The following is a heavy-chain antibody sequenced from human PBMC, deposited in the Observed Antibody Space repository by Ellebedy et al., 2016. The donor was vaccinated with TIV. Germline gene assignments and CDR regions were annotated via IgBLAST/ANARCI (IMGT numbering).Heavy chain of an antibody. CDR2: IYTSGST. J-gene: IGHJ5*02. V-gene: IGHV4-4*07. CDR3: ARGPIAAAGTKAGFEP. D-gene: IGHD6-13*01. CDR1: GGSISSYY. Sequence: GSLRLSXTVSGGSISSYYWSWIRQPAGKGLEWIGRIYTSGSTNYNPSLKSRVTMSVDTSKNQFSLKLSSVTAADTAVYYCARGPIAAAGTKAGFEPWGQGTLVTVSS.